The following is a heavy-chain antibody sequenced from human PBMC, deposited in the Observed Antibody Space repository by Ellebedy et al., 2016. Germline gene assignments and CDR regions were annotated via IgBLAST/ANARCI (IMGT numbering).Heavy chain of an antibody. Sequence: ASVKVSXKASGYTFTSYGISWVRQAPGQGFEWMGWISAYNGNTNYAQKLQGRVTMTTDTSTSTAYMGLRSLRSDDTAVYYCARDPTWELLARDGSHACDIWGQGTMVTVSS. V-gene: IGHV1-18*04. CDR2: ISAYNGNT. D-gene: IGHD1-26*01. CDR1: GYTFTSYG. CDR3: ARDPTWELLARDGSHACDI. J-gene: IGHJ3*02.